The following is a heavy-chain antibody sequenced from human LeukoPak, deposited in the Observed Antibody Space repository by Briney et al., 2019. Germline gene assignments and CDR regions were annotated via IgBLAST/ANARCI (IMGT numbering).Heavy chain of an antibody. V-gene: IGHV4-59*01. CDR1: GGSISSYY. D-gene: IGHD3-22*01. CDR2: IYYSGST. J-gene: IGHJ4*02. CDR3: ARVVGDSSGYYPYYFDY. Sequence: SETLSLTCTVSGGSISSYYWSWIRQPPGKGLEWIGYIYYSGSTNYNPSLKSRVTISVDTSKNQFSLKLSSVTAADTAVYYCARVVGDSSGYYPYYFDYWGQGTLVTVSS.